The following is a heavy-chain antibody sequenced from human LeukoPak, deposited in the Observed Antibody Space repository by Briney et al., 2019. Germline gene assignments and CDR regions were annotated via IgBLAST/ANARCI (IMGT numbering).Heavy chain of an antibody. J-gene: IGHJ5*01. Sequence: PGGSLRLSCEASGFTFSNYWMSCVRQAPGKGLEWMANVKPDGSEEYYVDSVKGRFTISRDNAENSLYLQMNSLRVEDTAVYYCARVIVSTIAGLDSWGQGILVTVSS. CDR1: GFTFSNYW. D-gene: IGHD5/OR15-5a*01. V-gene: IGHV3-7*04. CDR3: ARVIVSTIAGLDS. CDR2: VKPDGSEE.